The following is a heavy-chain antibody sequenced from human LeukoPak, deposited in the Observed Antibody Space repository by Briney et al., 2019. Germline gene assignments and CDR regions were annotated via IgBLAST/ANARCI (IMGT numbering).Heavy chain of an antibody. D-gene: IGHD6-19*01. CDR2: ISAYNGDT. J-gene: IGHJ2*01. CDR3: ARDPSNTSGRYQYFDL. V-gene: IGHV1-18*01. Sequence: ASVKVSCKASGYTFTHHGITWVRQAPGQGLEWMGWISAYNGDTIYAQKVQGRVTMTTDTSTTTVYMELRSLTSDDTALYYCARDPSNTSGRYQYFDLWGRGTLVTVSS. CDR1: GYTFTHHG.